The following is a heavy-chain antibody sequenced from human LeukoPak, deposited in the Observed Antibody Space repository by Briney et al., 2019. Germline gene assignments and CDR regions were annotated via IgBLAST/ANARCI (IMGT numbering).Heavy chain of an antibody. CDR1: GCTFSGYA. V-gene: IGHV3-23*01. Sequence: PGGSLRLSCAVSGCTFSGYAMSWVRQAPGQGLEWVSALSDRGSSTYYADPVKGRFTISRDNSKNMMYLQMNSLRADDTAVYYCAKDRLGSWSGYYFGIFDYWGQGLLVTVSS. CDR3: AKDRLGSWSGYYFGIFDY. D-gene: IGHD3-3*01. CDR2: LSDRGSST. J-gene: IGHJ4*02.